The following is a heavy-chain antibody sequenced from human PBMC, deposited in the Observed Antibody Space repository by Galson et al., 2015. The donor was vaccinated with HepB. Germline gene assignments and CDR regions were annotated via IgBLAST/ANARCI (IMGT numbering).Heavy chain of an antibody. D-gene: IGHD3-22*01. CDR1: GFTFTGYA. CDR2: ISSGGSYI. CDR3: TRGFPYYNNELNDY. J-gene: IGHJ4*02. V-gene: IGHV3-21*01. Sequence: SLRLSCAASGFTFTGYAMNWVRQPPGRGLERISSISSGGSYISYADSVKGRFTISRDNARNSLFLQLNSLRADDTAVYHCTRGFPYYNNELNDYWGQGTLGTVSS.